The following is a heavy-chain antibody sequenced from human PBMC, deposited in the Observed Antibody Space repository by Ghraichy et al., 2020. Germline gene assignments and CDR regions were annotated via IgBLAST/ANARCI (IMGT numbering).Heavy chain of an antibody. V-gene: IGHV4-61*02. Sequence: LSLTCTVSGGSISSGSYYWSWIRQPAGKGLEWIGRIYTSGSTNYNPSLKSRVTISVDTSKNQFSLKLSSVTAADTAVYYCARDRCSSTSCPPADYYYYYMDVWGKGTTVTVSS. CDR1: GGSISSGSYY. CDR3: ARDRCSSTSCPPADYYYYYMDV. CDR2: IYTSGST. J-gene: IGHJ6*03. D-gene: IGHD2-2*01.